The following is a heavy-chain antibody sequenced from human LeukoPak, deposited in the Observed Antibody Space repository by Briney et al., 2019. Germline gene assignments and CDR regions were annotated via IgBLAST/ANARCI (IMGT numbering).Heavy chain of an antibody. CDR3: AKEFFGSIDY. V-gene: IGHV3-64*04. J-gene: IGHJ4*02. CDR1: GFTFSSYA. Sequence: GGSLRLSCSASGFTFSSYAMHWVRQAPGKGLEYVSAISSNGGSTYYADSVKGRFTVSRDNSKNTLYLQMNSLRAEDTAIYYCAKEFFGSIDYWGQGTLVTVSS. D-gene: IGHD3-10*01. CDR2: ISSNGGST.